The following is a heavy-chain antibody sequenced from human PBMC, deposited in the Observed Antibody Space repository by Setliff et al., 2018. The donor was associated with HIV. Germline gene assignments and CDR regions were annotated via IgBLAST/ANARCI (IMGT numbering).Heavy chain of an antibody. Sequence: ASVKVSCKASGYTFINFGITWVRQAPGQGLEWVGYISGYNGNTKYAQNVQGRVTMTTDTSTTTASMELRSLRSDDTAVYYCVRGHCNSDKCWYTWFDPWGQGTLVTVSS. V-gene: IGHV1-18*04. CDR1: GYTFINFG. CDR2: ISGYNGNT. J-gene: IGHJ5*02. CDR3: VRGHCNSDKCWYTWFDP. D-gene: IGHD2-2*01.